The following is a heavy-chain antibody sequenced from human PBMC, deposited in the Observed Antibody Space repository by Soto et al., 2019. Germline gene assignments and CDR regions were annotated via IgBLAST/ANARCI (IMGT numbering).Heavy chain of an antibody. Sequence: SETLSLTCAVSGCSISSGGYSWSWIRQPPGKGLEWIGYIYHSGSTYYNPSLKSRVTISVDRSKNQFSLKLSSVTAADTAVYYCASWGGIASPAYDGSLAPYDYWGQGTLVTVSS. V-gene: IGHV4-30-2*01. J-gene: IGHJ4*02. CDR3: ASWGGIASPAYDGSLAPYDY. CDR1: GCSISSGGYS. D-gene: IGHD6-13*01. CDR2: IYHSGST.